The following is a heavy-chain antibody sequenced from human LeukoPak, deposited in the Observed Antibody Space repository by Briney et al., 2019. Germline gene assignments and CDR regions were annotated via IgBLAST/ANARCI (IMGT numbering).Heavy chain of an antibody. V-gene: IGHV4-59*01. CDR1: GGSISSYH. D-gene: IGHD4/OR15-4a*01. J-gene: IGHJ4*02. Sequence: SETLSLTCTVSGGSISSYHWSWIRQPPGKGLEWIGYIYYSGSTNYNPSLKSRVTISVDTSKSQFSLKLRSVTAADTAVYYCARDHSGTNYVMDWGQGTLVTVSS. CDR3: ARDHSGTNYVMD. CDR2: IYYSGST.